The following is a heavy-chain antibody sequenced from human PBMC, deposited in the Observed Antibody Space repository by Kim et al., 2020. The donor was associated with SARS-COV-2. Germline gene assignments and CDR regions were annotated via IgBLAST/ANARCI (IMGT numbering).Heavy chain of an antibody. CDR3: ARDGVRYYDILTGYYAPYYYYGMDV. CDR2: ISYDGSNK. Sequence: GGSLRLSCAASGFTFSSYGMHWVRQAPGKGLEWVAVISYDGSNKYYADSVKGRFTISRDNSKNTLYLQMNSLRAEDTAVYYCARDGVRYYDILTGYYAPYYYYGMDVWGQGTTVTVSS. D-gene: IGHD3-9*01. J-gene: IGHJ6*02. V-gene: IGHV3-33*05. CDR1: GFTFSSYG.